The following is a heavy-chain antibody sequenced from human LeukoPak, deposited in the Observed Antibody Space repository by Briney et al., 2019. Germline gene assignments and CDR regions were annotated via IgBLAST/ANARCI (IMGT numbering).Heavy chain of an antibody. D-gene: IGHD3-22*01. V-gene: IGHV3-30*04. CDR2: ISYDGSNK. CDR1: GFTFSSYA. CDR3: ARDLSGYYDY. Sequence: GGSLRLSCAASGFTFSSYAMHWVRQAPGKGLEWVAVISYDGSNKYYADTVKGRFTISRDNSKNTLYLQMNSLRAEDTAVYYCARDLSGYYDYWGQGTLVTVSS. J-gene: IGHJ4*02.